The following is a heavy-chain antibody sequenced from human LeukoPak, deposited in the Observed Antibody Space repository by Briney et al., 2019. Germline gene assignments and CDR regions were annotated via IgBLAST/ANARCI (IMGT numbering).Heavy chain of an antibody. Sequence: SETLSLTCTVSGGSISSSSYYWGWIRQPPGKGLEWIGSIYYSGSTYYNPSLKSRVAISVDTSKNQFSLKLSSVTAADTAVYCCASITAVVGPHGDYWGQGTLVTVSS. V-gene: IGHV4-39*01. CDR1: GGSISSSSYY. CDR2: IYYSGST. CDR3: ASITAVVGPHGDY. D-gene: IGHD4-23*01. J-gene: IGHJ4*02.